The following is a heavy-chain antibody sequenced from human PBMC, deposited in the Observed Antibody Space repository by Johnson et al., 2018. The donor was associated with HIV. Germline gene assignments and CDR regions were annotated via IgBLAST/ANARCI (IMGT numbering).Heavy chain of an antibody. V-gene: IGHV3-30*02. CDR3: ARPNFLYENDACES. CDR1: GFTFSSYG. D-gene: IGHD2-2*02. CDR2: IRYDGSNK. Sequence: QMQLVESGGGVVQPGGSLRLSCAASGFTFSSYGMHWVRQAPGKGLEWVAFIRYDGSNKYYADSVKGRFTISRDNSKNTLYLQMNSLRAEDTAVYYCARPNFLYENDACESWGQGTMVTVSS. J-gene: IGHJ3*02.